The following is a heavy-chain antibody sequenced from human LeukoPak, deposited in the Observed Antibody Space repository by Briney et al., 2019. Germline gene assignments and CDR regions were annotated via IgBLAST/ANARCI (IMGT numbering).Heavy chain of an antibody. Sequence: PSETLSLTCSVSGGSISNYYWSWVRQPPGKGLEWIGYIDYSGNTDYNPSLKSRVTISVDTSKNQFSLTLTSVTAADTAVYYGARVPPLGYCSGGTCYSDAFDIWGQGTMVTVSS. J-gene: IGHJ3*02. CDR3: ARVPPLGYCSGGTCYSDAFDI. CDR1: GGSISNYY. D-gene: IGHD2-15*01. CDR2: IDYSGNT. V-gene: IGHV4-59*01.